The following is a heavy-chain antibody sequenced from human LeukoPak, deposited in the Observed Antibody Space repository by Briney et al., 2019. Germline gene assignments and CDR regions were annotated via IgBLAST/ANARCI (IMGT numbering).Heavy chain of an antibody. Sequence: GASVKVSCKVSGYTLTELSMHWVRQAPGKGLEWMGGFDPEDGETIYAQKFQGRVTMTEDTSTDTAYMELSSLRSEDTAVYYCARVRWFGEFPREKNWFDPWGQGTLVTVSS. CDR3: ARVRWFGEFPREKNWFDP. CDR2: FDPEDGET. V-gene: IGHV1-24*01. J-gene: IGHJ5*02. D-gene: IGHD3-10*01. CDR1: GYTLTELS.